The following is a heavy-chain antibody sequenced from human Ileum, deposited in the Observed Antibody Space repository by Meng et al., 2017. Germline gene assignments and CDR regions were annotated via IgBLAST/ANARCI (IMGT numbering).Heavy chain of an antibody. Sequence: QGQLQESGPGLVKPSQTLSLACSVAGGSISSGGYYWGWIRQHPGKGLEWIGYIFYSGSTYYNSSLKSRINISVDTSKNQFSLKVSSATAADTAVYYCARVRRGLGLRFDPWGQGTLVTVSS. CDR1: GGSISSGGYY. J-gene: IGHJ5*02. D-gene: IGHD3/OR15-3a*01. CDR3: ARVRRGLGLRFDP. V-gene: IGHV4-31*03. CDR2: IFYSGST.